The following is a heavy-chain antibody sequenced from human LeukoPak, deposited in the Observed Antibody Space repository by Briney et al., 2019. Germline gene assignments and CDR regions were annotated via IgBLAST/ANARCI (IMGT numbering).Heavy chain of an antibody. V-gene: IGHV4-30-2*01. Sequence: PSETLSLTCAVSGGSISSGGYSWSWIRQPPGKGLEWIGYIYHSGSTYYNPSLKSRVTISVDRSKNQFSLKLSSVTAADTAVYYCARGDPRGGYFDYWGQGTLVTVSS. CDR2: IYHSGST. CDR1: GGSISSGGYS. D-gene: IGHD3-16*01. J-gene: IGHJ4*02. CDR3: ARGDPRGGYFDY.